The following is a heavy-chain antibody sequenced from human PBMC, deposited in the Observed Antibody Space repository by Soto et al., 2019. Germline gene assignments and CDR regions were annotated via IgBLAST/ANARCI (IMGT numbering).Heavy chain of an antibody. Sequence: GGSLRLSCAASGFTFSDYYMSWIRQAPGKGLEWVSYISSSSSYTNYADSVKGRFTISRDNAKNSLYLQMNSLRAEDTAVYYCARVDGSGSYYHYYFDYWGQGTLVTVSS. CDR3: ARVDGSGSYYHYYFDY. CDR1: GFTFSDYY. J-gene: IGHJ4*02. D-gene: IGHD3-10*01. V-gene: IGHV3-11*06. CDR2: ISSSSSYT.